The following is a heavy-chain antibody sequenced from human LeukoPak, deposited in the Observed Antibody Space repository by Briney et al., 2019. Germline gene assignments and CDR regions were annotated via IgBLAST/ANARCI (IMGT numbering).Heavy chain of an antibody. V-gene: IGHV3-48*03. D-gene: IGHD3-16*01. Sequence: GGSLRLSCAASEFTFSNYDMNWVRQAPGKGPEWISYISESGGAIYYAESVKGRFTISRDNARNSVSLQMNSLRAEDTAIYYCARDEGGSGFKYDFDYWGQGTLVTVSS. J-gene: IGHJ4*02. CDR1: EFTFSNYD. CDR2: ISESGGAI. CDR3: ARDEGGSGFKYDFDY.